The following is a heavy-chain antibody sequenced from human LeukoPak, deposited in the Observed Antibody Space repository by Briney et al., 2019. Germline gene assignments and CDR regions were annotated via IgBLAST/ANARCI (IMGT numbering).Heavy chain of an antibody. CDR1: GYGFSNYW. CDR2: IYPGDSDT. V-gene: IGHV5-51*01. Sequence: GESLKISCRASGYGFSNYWVGWVRQTPGKGLEWMGIIYPGDSDTIYSPSFQGQVTFSVDTSINTAFLQWSSLKASDTAMYYCARRLWFGELNFDYWGQGTLVTVSS. CDR3: ARRLWFGELNFDY. D-gene: IGHD3-10*01. J-gene: IGHJ4*02.